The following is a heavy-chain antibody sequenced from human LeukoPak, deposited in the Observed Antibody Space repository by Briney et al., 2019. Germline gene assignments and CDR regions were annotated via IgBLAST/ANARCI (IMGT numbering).Heavy chain of an antibody. CDR1: GGSISSYY. CDR3: ARGAEAETSPLDF. CDR2: IYYSGST. D-gene: IGHD6-13*01. V-gene: IGHV4-59*01. Sequence: KPSETLSLTCTVSGGSISSYYWSWIRQPPGKGLEWIGYIYYSGSTNYNPSLKSRVTISVDTSKNQFSLKLSSVTAADTAVYYCARGAEAETSPLDFWGQGTLVIVS. J-gene: IGHJ4*02.